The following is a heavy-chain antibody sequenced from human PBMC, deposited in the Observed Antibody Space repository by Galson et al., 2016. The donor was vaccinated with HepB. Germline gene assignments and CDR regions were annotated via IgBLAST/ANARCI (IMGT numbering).Heavy chain of an antibody. CDR3: AATSCCYALDY. V-gene: IGHV1-69*13. Sequence: SVKVSCKASGGTFSNYAISWVRQAPGQGLEWMGGIIPIFGTANYAQKFQGRVTISADESTSTAYMELSSLRSEDTAMYYCAATSCCYALDYWGQGTLVTVSS. D-gene: IGHD2-2*01. J-gene: IGHJ4*02. CDR2: IIPIFGTA. CDR1: GGTFSNYA.